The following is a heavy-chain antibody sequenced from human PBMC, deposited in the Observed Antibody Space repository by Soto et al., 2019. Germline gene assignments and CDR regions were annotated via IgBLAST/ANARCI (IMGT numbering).Heavy chain of an antibody. CDR3: PRILMQVEWPNYYYYMDV. D-gene: IGHD3-3*01. J-gene: IGHJ6*03. CDR2: IFSNDEK. V-gene: IGHV2-26*01. Sequence: SGPTLVNPTETLTLTCTVSGFSLSNARMGVRWIRQPPGKALEWLAHIFSNDEKSYSTSLKSRLTISKDTSKSQVVLTMTNMDPVDTATYYCPRILMQVEWPNYYYYMDVWGKGTTVTVSS. CDR1: GFSLSNARMG.